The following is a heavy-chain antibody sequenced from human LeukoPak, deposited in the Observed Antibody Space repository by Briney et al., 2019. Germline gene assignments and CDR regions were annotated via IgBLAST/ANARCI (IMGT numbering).Heavy chain of an antibody. D-gene: IGHD3-22*01. J-gene: IGHJ6*03. CDR1: EFTVSRNY. CDR3: ARDYFDSSDYPQTYYYYYMDV. V-gene: IGHV3-21*01. Sequence: KSGGSLRLSCTASEFTVSRNYMLWVRQAPGKGLEWVASISSTSTFIYSADSVKGRFTISRDTAKNSLFLQMNSLRAEDTAIYYCARDYFDSSDYPQTYYYYYMDVWGKGTTVTVSS. CDR2: ISSTSTFI.